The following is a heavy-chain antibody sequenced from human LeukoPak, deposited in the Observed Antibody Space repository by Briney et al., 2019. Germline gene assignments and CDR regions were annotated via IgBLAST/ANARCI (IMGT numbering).Heavy chain of an antibody. Sequence: SETLSLTCTVSGGSISSYYWSWIRQPPGKGLEWIGYIYYSGSTNYNPSLKSRVTISVDTSKNQFSLKLSSVTAADTAVYFCAREVVVPAAMSFRYYYYGMDVWGKGTTVTVSS. CDR3: AREVVVPAAMSFRYYYYGMDV. CDR2: IYYSGST. CDR1: GGSISSYY. V-gene: IGHV4-59*01. D-gene: IGHD2-2*01. J-gene: IGHJ6*04.